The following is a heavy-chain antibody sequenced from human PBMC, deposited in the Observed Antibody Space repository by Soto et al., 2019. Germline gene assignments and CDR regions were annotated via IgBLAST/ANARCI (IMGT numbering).Heavy chain of an antibody. CDR1: GGSVSSGSYY. CDR3: ARTYCTTTSCQAHGIDV. J-gene: IGHJ6*02. V-gene: IGHV4-61*01. Sequence: PSETLSLTCTVSGGSVSSGSYYWTWIRQPPGKGLEWLVYIYYSGTTNYNPPLKSRITVSVDTSGNQFSLKLGSVTAADTAVYFSARTYCTTTSCQAHGIDVWGQGTTVTVSS. CDR2: IYYSGTT. D-gene: IGHD4-17*01.